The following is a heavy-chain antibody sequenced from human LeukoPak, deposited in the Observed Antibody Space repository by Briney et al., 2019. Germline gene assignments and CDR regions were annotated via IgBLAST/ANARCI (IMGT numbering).Heavy chain of an antibody. Sequence: GGSLRLFCAASGFTFRNFAMSWVRQAPGKGLEWVSGLSHGGTRTFYAASVEGRFTISRDDSNSTLFLQMDNLRVEDTATYYCAKDIELFMSWGQGTLVIVSS. CDR3: AKDIELFMS. CDR1: GFTFRNFA. V-gene: IGHV3-23*01. CDR2: LSHGGTRT. J-gene: IGHJ5*02. D-gene: IGHD1-26*01.